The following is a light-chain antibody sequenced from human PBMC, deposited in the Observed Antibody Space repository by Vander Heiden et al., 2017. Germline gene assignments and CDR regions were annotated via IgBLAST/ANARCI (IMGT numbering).Light chain of an antibody. J-gene: IGKJ1*01. V-gene: IGKV1-39*01. CDR3: QQSYSTSWT. CDR2: AAS. Sequence: IQMTQSPSSLSASVGDRVTITCRASQSISSYLNWYQQKPGKAPKLLIYAASSLQSGVPSWFSGSGAGTDFTLTISSLQPEDFATYYCQQSYSTSWTFSQGTKVEIK. CDR1: QSISSY.